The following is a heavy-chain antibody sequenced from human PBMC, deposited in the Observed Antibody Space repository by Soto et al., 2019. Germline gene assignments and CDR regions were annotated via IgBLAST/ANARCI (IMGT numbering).Heavy chain of an antibody. CDR2: ISAYDGKT. Sequence: GASVKVSCKTSGYTFNTYGINWVRQAPGQGLELMGWISAYDGKTTYAEKFQGRVTLTTDTSTSTAYMELRSLRSDDTAIYYCARDLHEFWTSYWFDPWGQGTPVTVS. CDR1: GYTFNTYG. CDR3: ARDLHEFWTSYWFDP. D-gene: IGHD3-3*01. J-gene: IGHJ5*02. V-gene: IGHV1-18*01.